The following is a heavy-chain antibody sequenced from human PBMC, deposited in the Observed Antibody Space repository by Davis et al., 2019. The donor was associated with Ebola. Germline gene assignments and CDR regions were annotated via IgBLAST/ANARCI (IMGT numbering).Heavy chain of an antibody. CDR3: AKDYYYGSGSLRPYYFDY. D-gene: IGHD3-10*01. Sequence: GESLKISCAVSGVTFRNYVMSWVRQAPGKGLEWVSAISGSGGSTYYADSVKGRFTISRDNSKNTLYLQMNSLRAEDTAVYYCAKDYYYGSGSLRPYYFDYWGQGTLVTVSS. J-gene: IGHJ4*02. CDR2: ISGSGGST. CDR1: GVTFRNYV. V-gene: IGHV3-23*01.